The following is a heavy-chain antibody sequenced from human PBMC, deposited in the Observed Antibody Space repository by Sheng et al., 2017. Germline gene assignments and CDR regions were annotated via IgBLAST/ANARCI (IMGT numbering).Heavy chain of an antibody. J-gene: IGHJ4*02. V-gene: IGHV1-18*01. D-gene: IGHD3-10*01. Sequence: QVHLVQSGAEVKKPGASVKVSCKASEDSFARDGIGWVRQAPGQGLDWMGWISTHNDDTYYAQTFQGRVTMTTDRVTSTVYMELRGLRFDDTAVYFCARPETRWFGXPLYFDQWGQGTLVTVSS. CDR1: EDSFARDG. CDR3: ARPETRWFGXPLYFDQ. CDR2: ISTHNDDT.